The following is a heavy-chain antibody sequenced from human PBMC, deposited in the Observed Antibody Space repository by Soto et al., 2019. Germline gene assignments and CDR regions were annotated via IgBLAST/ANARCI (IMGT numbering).Heavy chain of an antibody. Sequence: SETLSLTCTVSGGSINTFYWSWVRQPAGKGLEWIGRVYSSGTTDYNPSLNSRATMSVETSKNQFSLKLSSVTAADTAVYYCARDIGSYAYGEGYWGQGIQVTVSS. D-gene: IGHD3-10*01. CDR1: GGSINTFY. CDR2: VYSSGTT. J-gene: IGHJ4*02. V-gene: IGHV4-4*07. CDR3: ARDIGSYAYGEGY.